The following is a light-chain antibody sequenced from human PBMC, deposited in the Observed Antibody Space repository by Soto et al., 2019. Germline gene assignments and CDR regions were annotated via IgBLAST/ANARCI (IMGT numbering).Light chain of an antibody. CDR1: QIVSLS. V-gene: IGKV3-15*01. Sequence: EIVLTQSPATLSLSPGERATLSCGAGQIVSLSLAWYQMRPGQPPRLLIYGASTRATDIPARFRGTGSGTDFTLTISSLQSEDFAVYFCQQYHIWPSWTFGQGTKVDIK. CDR2: GAS. J-gene: IGKJ1*01. CDR3: QQYHIWPSWT.